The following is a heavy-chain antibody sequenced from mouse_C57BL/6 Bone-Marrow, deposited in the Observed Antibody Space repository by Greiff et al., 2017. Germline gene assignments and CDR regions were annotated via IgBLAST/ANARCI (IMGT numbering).Heavy chain of an antibody. CDR3: ARGRRGAMDY. CDR2: ISYDGSN. CDR1: GYSITSGYY. J-gene: IGHJ4*01. Sequence: EVKLEESGPGLVKPSQSLSLTCSVTGYSITSGYYWNWIRQFPGNKLEWMGYISYDGSNNYNPSLKNRISITRDTSKNQFFLKLNSVTTEDTATYYCARGRRGAMDYWGQGTSVTVSS. V-gene: IGHV3-6*01.